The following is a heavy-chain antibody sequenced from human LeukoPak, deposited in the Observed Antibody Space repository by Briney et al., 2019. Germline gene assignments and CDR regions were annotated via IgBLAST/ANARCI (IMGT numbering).Heavy chain of an antibody. CDR3: ARVPPSAHQLLSSDY. V-gene: IGHV1-18*04. CDR1: GYTFTNYG. CDR2: ISANNGET. Sequence: ASVKVSCKASGYTFTNYGISWVRQAPGQGLEWMAWISANNGETRYAQNLQGRVTMTTDTSTSTAYMELRSLRSDDTAVYYCARVPPSAHQLLSSDYWGQGAQVTVSS. J-gene: IGHJ4*02. D-gene: IGHD2-2*01.